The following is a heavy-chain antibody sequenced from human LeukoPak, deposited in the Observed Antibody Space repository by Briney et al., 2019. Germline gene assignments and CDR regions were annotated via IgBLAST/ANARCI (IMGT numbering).Heavy chain of an antibody. J-gene: IGHJ4*02. V-gene: IGHV3-23*01. Sequence: GGSLRLSCAASGFTFSSYAMSWVRQAPGKGLEWVSAISGSGGSTYYADSVKGRFTISRDNSKNTLYLQMNSLRAEDTAVYYCAKDNGRWQWLAYFDYWGQGTLVTVSS. CDR2: ISGSGGST. D-gene: IGHD6-19*01. CDR1: GFTFSSYA. CDR3: AKDNGRWQWLAYFDY.